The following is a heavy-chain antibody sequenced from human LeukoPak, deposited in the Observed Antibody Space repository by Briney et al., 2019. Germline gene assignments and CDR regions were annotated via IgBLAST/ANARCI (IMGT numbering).Heavy chain of an antibody. V-gene: IGHV3-48*03. CDR2: ISSGSTI. D-gene: IGHD6-19*01. Sequence: GGSLRLSCAASGFTFSSYEMNWVRQAPGKGLERVSYISSGSTIYDADSVKGRFTISRDNAKNSLYLQMNSLRAEDTAVYYCARESIAVAGAPFDYWGQGTLVTVSS. CDR3: ARESIAVAGAPFDY. J-gene: IGHJ4*02. CDR1: GFTFSSYE.